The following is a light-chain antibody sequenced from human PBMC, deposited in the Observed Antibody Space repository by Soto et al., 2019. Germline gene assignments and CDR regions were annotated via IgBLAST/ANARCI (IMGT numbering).Light chain of an antibody. CDR2: LGS. CDR3: MHAIQTPYT. J-gene: IGKJ2*01. CDR1: QRLLHSTGNNF. Sequence: EIVMTQSPPSLTVTPGEPASISCRSSQRLLHSTGNNFLDWYLQKPGQSPQLLIYLGSNRASGVPDRVSGSAAGTDFTLNISRVQAEDVGVYYCMHAIQTPYTFGQGTKLEIK. V-gene: IGKV2-28*01.